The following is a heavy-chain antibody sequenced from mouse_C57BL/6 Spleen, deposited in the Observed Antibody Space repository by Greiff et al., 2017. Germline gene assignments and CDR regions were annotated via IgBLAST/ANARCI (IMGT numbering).Heavy chain of an antibody. J-gene: IGHJ4*01. V-gene: IGHV5-16*01. CDR3: ARDRGLGYYAMDY. Sequence: EVKLVESEGGLVQPGSSMKLSCTASGFTFSDYYMAWVRQVPEKGLEWVANINYDGSSTYYLDSLKSRFIISRDNAKNILYLQMSSLKSEDTATYYCARDRGLGYYAMDYWGQGTSVTVSS. CDR2: INYDGSST. CDR1: GFTFSDYY. D-gene: IGHD3-1*01.